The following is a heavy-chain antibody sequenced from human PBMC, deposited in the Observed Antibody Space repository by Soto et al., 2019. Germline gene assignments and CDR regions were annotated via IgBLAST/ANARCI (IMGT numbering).Heavy chain of an antibody. CDR1: GGSISSSSYY. CDR2: IYYSGYT. CDR3: ARQSGPLYVGYYYGMDV. Sequence: QLQLQESGPGLVKPSETLSLTCTVSGGSISSSSYYWGWIRQPPGKGLEWIGSIYYSGYTYYNPSLTGRATISVDTTKNQFSLKLSSVTAADTAVYYCARQSGPLYVGYYYGMDVWGQGTTVTGSS. D-gene: IGHD3-16*01. J-gene: IGHJ6*02. V-gene: IGHV4-39*01.